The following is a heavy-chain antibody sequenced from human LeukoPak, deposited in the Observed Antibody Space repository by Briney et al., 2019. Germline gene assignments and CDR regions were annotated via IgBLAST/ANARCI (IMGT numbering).Heavy chain of an antibody. CDR2: IYSGGST. CDR3: ARGGSYFDISGYYFY. Sequence: GGSLRLSCAASGFTVGSNTMSWVRQAPGKGLEWVSIIYSGGSTSYADSVKGRFTISRDNSKNTLYLQMNSLRTEDTTVYYCARGGSYFDISGYYFYWGQGTLVTVSS. CDR1: GFTVGSNT. V-gene: IGHV3-66*01. J-gene: IGHJ4*02. D-gene: IGHD3-22*01.